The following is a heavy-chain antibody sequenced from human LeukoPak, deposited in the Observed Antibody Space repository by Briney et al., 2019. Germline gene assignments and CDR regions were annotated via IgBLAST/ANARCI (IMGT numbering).Heavy chain of an antibody. V-gene: IGHV3-48*01. J-gene: IGHJ4*02. D-gene: IGHD7-27*01. CDR1: GFTFSSYS. CDR2: ISSSSSTI. CDR3: TKDPPLTGGVYSAY. Sequence: GGSLRLSCAASGFTFSSYSMNWVRQAPGKGLEWVSYISSSSSTIYYADSVKGRFTISRDNAKNSLYLQLNSLKTEDSAVYYCTKDPPLTGGVYSAYWGQGTLVTFSS.